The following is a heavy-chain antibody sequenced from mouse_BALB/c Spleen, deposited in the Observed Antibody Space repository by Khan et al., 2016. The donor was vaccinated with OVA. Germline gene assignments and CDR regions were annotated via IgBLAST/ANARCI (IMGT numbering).Heavy chain of an antibody. CDR3: TKDRIDY. V-gene: IGHV1-7*01. CDR2: INPTSGHT. J-gene: IGHJ2*01. Sequence: VQLVESGAELAKPGASVKMSCKTSGYTFTTYWMHWVKQRPGQGLEWIGYINPTSGHTDYNEQFKDKATLSADKSSSTAYMQLSSLTSEGSADYYCTKDRIDYWGQGTTLTVSS. CDR1: GYTFTTYW.